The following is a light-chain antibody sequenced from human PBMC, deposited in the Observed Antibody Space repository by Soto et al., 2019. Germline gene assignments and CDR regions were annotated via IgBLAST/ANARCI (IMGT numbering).Light chain of an antibody. CDR3: QQYDRSPWP. V-gene: IGKV3-20*01. J-gene: IGKJ1*01. CDR2: ATS. CDR1: QSVNSNF. Sequence: EIVLTQSPGTLSLSPGERATLSCRASQSVNSNFLAWFQQKPGQAPMLLIYATSSRATDIPDRFSGSGSGTDVTLTISRLEPEDLAVYYCQQYDRSPWPFGQGTKVEIK.